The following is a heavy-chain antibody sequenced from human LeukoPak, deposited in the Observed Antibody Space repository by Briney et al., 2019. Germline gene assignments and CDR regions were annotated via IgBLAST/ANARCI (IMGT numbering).Heavy chain of an antibody. J-gene: IGHJ4*02. Sequence: GGSLRLSCAASGFTFSTYSTNWVRQAPGKGLEWVASITSPVGHIYYADSLKGRITISRDNAKSSLYLQMNSLRAEDTAVYYCATDGQSSGWYGFDYWGQGTLVTVSS. CDR1: GFTFSTYS. D-gene: IGHD6-19*01. CDR2: ITSPVGHI. V-gene: IGHV3-21*01. CDR3: ATDGQSSGWYGFDY.